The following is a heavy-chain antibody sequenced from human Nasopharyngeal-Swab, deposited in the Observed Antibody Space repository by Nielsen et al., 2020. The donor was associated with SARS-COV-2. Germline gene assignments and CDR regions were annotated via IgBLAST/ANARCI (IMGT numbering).Heavy chain of an antibody. V-gene: IGHV3-48*02. Sequence: GESLKISCEASGFTFGSYTMKWVRQAPGKGLEWVSFISSSGCMAYYADSVKGRFTISRDTANNSLYLQMNSLRDDDTAVYYCVRDGALIQLWLLPHALDIWGQGTLVTVSS. CDR3: VRDGALIQLWLLPHALDI. J-gene: IGHJ3*02. CDR1: GFTFGSYT. D-gene: IGHD5-18*01. CDR2: ISSSGCMA.